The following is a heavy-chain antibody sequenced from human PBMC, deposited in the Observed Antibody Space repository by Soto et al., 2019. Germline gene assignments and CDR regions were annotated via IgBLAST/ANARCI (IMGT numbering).Heavy chain of an antibody. CDR3: ARDTSGYSSSWFDY. CDR2: IIPILGIA. D-gene: IGHD6-13*01. J-gene: IGHJ4*02. Sequence: SVKVSCKASGGTFSSYTISWVRQAPGQGLEWMGRIIPILGIANYAQKFQGRVTITADKSTSTAYMELSSLRSEDTAVYYCARDTSGYSSSWFDYWGQGTLVTV. V-gene: IGHV1-69*04. CDR1: GGTFSSYT.